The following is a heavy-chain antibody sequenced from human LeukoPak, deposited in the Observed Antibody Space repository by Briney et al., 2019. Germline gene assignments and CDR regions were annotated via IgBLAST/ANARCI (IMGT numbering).Heavy chain of an antibody. CDR3: ARDLRDVVVTAIPKRYYYYMDV. CDR2: IYYSGST. D-gene: IGHD2-21*02. J-gene: IGHJ6*03. CDR1: GGSISSYY. V-gene: IGHV4-59*01. Sequence: SETLSLTCTVSGGSISSYYWSWIRQPPGKGLEWIGYIYYSGSTNYNPSLKSRVTISVDTSKNQFSLKLSSVTAADTAVYYCARDLRDVVVTAIPKRYYYYMDVWGKGTTVTVSS.